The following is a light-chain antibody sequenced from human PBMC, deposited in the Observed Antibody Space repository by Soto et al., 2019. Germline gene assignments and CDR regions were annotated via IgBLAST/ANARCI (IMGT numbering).Light chain of an antibody. V-gene: IGKV1-39*01. Sequence: DIQMTQSPSSLSAFVGDRVTITCRASQRVDKYLNWYQQKPGRAPNLLIYAASNLQSVVPSRFSGSGSGADFTLTITLLHSGDRATDFCQQTCISPWTFGQGTKV. CDR1: QRVDKY. CDR3: QQTCISPWT. J-gene: IGKJ1*01. CDR2: AAS.